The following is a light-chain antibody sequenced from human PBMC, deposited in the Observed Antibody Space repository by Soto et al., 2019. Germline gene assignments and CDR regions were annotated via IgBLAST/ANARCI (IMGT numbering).Light chain of an antibody. CDR1: QSVTNNY. Sequence: EIVLTQSPGTLSLSPGERATLSCRASQSVTNNYLAWYQQKPGQAPRLLIDGASSRATGVPDRFSGTGSGTDFTLTISRLEPEDFAVFYCQQYGNSPITFGQGTRLEN. V-gene: IGKV3-20*01. J-gene: IGKJ5*01. CDR2: GAS. CDR3: QQYGNSPIT.